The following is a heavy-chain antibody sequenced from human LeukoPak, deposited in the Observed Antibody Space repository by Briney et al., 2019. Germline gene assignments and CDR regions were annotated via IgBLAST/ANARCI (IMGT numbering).Heavy chain of an antibody. CDR2: ISSSSSYT. Sequence: GGSLRLSCAASGFTFSDYYMSWVRQAPGKGLEWVSYISSSSSYTNYADSVKGRFTISRDNAKNTLYLQMNSLRAEDTAVYYCARDHYGSGTMGGQGTLVTVSS. CDR3: ARDHYGSGTM. CDR1: GFTFSDYY. J-gene: IGHJ4*02. V-gene: IGHV3-11*05. D-gene: IGHD3-10*01.